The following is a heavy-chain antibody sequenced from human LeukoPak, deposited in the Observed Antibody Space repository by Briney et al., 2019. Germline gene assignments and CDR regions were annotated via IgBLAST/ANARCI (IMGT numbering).Heavy chain of an antibody. Sequence: HPGGSLRLSCAASGFTFSSYGLHWVRQAPGKGLEWVAVIWYDGSNKYYADSVKGRFTISRDNSKNTLYLQMNSLRAEDTAVYYCAKARNLYYYDSSGPLDYWGQGTLVTVSS. D-gene: IGHD3-22*01. V-gene: IGHV3-33*06. CDR1: GFTFSSYG. J-gene: IGHJ4*02. CDR3: AKARNLYYYDSSGPLDY. CDR2: IWYDGSNK.